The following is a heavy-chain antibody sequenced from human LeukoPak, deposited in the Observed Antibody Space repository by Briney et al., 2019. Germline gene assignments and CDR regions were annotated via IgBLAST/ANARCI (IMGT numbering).Heavy chain of an antibody. V-gene: IGHV3-53*01. CDR2: IYSGGST. CDR3: ARVRSSWPFDY. CDR1: GFTVSSNY. J-gene: IGHJ4*02. Sequence: GSLRLSCAASGFTVSSNYMSWVRQAPGKGLEWVSVIYSGGSTYYADSVKGRFTISRDNSKNTLYLQMNSLRAEDTAVYYCARVRSSWPFDYWGQGTLVTVSS. D-gene: IGHD6-13*01.